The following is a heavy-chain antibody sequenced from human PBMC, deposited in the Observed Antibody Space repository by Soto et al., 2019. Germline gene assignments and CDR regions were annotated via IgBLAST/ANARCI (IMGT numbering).Heavy chain of an antibody. CDR1: GFTFSRYA. CDR3: VRDRGYTGYDFAY. V-gene: IGHV3-48*01. J-gene: IGHJ4*02. Sequence: EVQLEESGGDLVQPGGSLRLSCAASGFTFSRYAMNWVRQAPGKGLEWVSYINHDSGTIYYADSVKGRFTIYRDNANNLLSLQMNSLRAEDTAVYYCVRDRGYTGYDFAYWGQGTLVTVSS. D-gene: IGHD5-12*01. CDR2: INHDSGTI.